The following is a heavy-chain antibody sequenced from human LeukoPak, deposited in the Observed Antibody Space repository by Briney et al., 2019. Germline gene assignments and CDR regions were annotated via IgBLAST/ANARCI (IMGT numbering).Heavy chain of an antibody. CDR3: ARQSNYGMDV. V-gene: IGHV3-74*01. J-gene: IGHJ6*02. Sequence: GGSLRLSWAASGFTFSSYWMHWVRQAPGKGLVWVSRIKSDGSSTSYADSVKGRFTISRDNAKNTLYLQMNSLRAEDTAVYYCARQSNYGMDVWGQGTTVTVSS. D-gene: IGHD2-8*01. CDR2: IKSDGSST. CDR1: GFTFSSYW.